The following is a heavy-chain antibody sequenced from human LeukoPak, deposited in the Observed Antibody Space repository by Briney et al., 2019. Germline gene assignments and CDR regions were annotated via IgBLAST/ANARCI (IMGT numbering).Heavy chain of an antibody. D-gene: IGHD2/OR15-2a*01. CDR1: GFTFNYFW. CDR3: PTVSEA. CDR2: INNDGTAT. Sequence: SGGSLRLSCAASGFTFNYFWMHWVRQVPGKGLVWVSGINNDGTATYYADSVKGRFTISRDNAKNTVYLQMKGLRAEDTTVYYCPTVSEAWGQGTLVTVSS. J-gene: IGHJ5*02. V-gene: IGHV3-74*01.